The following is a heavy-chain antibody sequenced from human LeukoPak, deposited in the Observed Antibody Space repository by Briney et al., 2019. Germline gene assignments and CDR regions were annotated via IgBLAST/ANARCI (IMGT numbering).Heavy chain of an antibody. D-gene: IGHD3-16*01. CDR2: IDPSGGST. V-gene: IGHV1-46*01. CDR1: GGTFSSYA. J-gene: IGHJ4*02. CDR3: ARGSYDYVWGSPGDY. Sequence: ASVKVSCKASGGTFSSYAISWVRQAPGQGLEWMGIIDPSGGSTSYAQKFQGRVTMTRDMSTSAVYMELSSLRSEDTAVYYCARGSYDYVWGSPGDYWGQGTLVTVSS.